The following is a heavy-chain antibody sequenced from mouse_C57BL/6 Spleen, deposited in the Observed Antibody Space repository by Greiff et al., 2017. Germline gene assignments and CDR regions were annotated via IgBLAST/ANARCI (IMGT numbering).Heavy chain of an antibody. CDR2: IRSKSNNYAT. J-gene: IGHJ1*03. D-gene: IGHD4-1*01. V-gene: IGHV10-1*01. Sequence: GGGLVQPKGSLKLSCAASGFSFNTYAMHWVRQAPGKGLEWVARIRSKSNNYATYYADSVKDRFTISRDDSESMLYLQMNNLKTEDTAMYYCGRAWDGWYFDVWGTGTTVTVSS. CDR3: GRAWDGWYFDV. CDR1: GFSFNTYA.